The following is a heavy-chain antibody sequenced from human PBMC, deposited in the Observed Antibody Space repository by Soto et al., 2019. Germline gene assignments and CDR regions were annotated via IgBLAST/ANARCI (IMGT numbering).Heavy chain of an antibody. CDR2: ITSTGDRI. J-gene: IGHJ5*02. V-gene: IGHV3-23*01. Sequence: GGSLRLSCAASGFIFHYYAMSWVRQAPGKGLDWVALITSTGDRIYYADFVKGRFTISRDTSKNTLYLQMNSLRAEDTALYYCAKDARPSSWGQGTLVTVSS. CDR1: GFIFHYYA. CDR3: AKDARPSS.